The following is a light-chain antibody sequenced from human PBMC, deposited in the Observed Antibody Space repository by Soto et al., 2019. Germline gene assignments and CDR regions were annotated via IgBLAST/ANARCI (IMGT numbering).Light chain of an antibody. CDR2: AAS. CDR3: LQDYNYPWT. Sequence: AIQMTQSPSSLSSSVGDIVTITCRASQGIRNDLGWYQQKPWKAPKLLIYAASSLQSGVPARFSGSGSGTDFTLTISSLQPEDFATYYCLQDYNYPWTFGQGTKVDIK. CDR1: QGIRND. J-gene: IGKJ1*01. V-gene: IGKV1-6*01.